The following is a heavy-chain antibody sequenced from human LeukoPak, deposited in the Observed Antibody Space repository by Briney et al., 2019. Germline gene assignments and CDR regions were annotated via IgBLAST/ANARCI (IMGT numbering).Heavy chain of an antibody. D-gene: IGHD3-10*01. CDR1: GFSFNGDW. J-gene: IGHJ4*02. CDR2: ISGGGGST. V-gene: IGHV3-23*01. Sequence: PGGSLRLSCAASGFSFNGDWMNWVRQAPGKGLEWVSAISGGGGSTYYADSVKGRFTISRDNSKNTLYLQMNSLRAEDTAVYYCAKDDYGSGSRLDYWGQGTLVTVSS. CDR3: AKDDYGSGSRLDY.